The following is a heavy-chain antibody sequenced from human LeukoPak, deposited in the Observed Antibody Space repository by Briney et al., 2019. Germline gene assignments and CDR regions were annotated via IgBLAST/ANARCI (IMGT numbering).Heavy chain of an antibody. CDR3: ARGEGARDGYNYAGPFYFDY. CDR1: GGSFSDYY. J-gene: IGHJ4*01. CDR2: INHSGST. Sequence: SETLSLTCAVYGGSFSDYYWSWIRQPPGKGLEWIGKINHSGSTNYSPSLKSRVTMSIDTSKNQFSLKLNSMTAADTAVYYCARGEGARDGYNYAGPFYFDYWGHGTLVTVSS. D-gene: IGHD5-24*01. V-gene: IGHV4-34*01.